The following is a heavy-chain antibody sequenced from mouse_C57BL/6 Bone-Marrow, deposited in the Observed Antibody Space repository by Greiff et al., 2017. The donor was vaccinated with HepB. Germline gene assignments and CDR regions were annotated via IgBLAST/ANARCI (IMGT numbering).Heavy chain of an antibody. CDR3: TSDYYGSSPWFAY. J-gene: IGHJ3*01. V-gene: IGHV6-6*01. CDR2: IRNKANNHAT. D-gene: IGHD1-1*01. CDR1: GFTFSDAW. Sequence: EVQLVESGGGLVQPGGSMKLSCAASGFTFSDAWMDWVRQSPEKGLEWVAEIRNKANNHATYYAESLKGRFTISREDSKSSVYLQMNSFRAEDTGIYYCTSDYYGSSPWFAYWGQGTLVTVSA.